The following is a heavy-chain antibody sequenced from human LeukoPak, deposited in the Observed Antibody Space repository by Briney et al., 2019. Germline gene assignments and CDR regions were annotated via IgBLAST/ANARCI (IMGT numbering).Heavy chain of an antibody. CDR2: ISNDGSNK. Sequence: GESLRLSCAASGFTFSSYAMHWVRQAPGKGLEWVSLISNDGSNKYYADSVKGRFTISRDNSKNTLYLQVNSLRADDTAVYYCARDGNYYGSGSPHYWGQGTLVTVSS. D-gene: IGHD3-10*01. CDR1: GFTFSSYA. J-gene: IGHJ4*02. V-gene: IGHV3-30-3*01. CDR3: ARDGNYYGSGSPHY.